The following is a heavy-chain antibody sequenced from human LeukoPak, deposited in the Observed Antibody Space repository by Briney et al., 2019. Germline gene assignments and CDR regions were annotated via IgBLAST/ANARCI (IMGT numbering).Heavy chain of an antibody. D-gene: IGHD4-17*01. Sequence: GVSLRLSCAASGFTFSTYWMHWVRQAPGKGLVWGARITGDGSSTIYADSVKGRFTISRDNSKNTLYLQTSSLRAEDTAVYYCARASTTVPNLLDHWGRGTLVTLST. CDR3: ARASTTVPNLLDH. CDR2: ITGDGSST. J-gene: IGHJ4*02. V-gene: IGHV3-74*01. CDR1: GFTFSTYW.